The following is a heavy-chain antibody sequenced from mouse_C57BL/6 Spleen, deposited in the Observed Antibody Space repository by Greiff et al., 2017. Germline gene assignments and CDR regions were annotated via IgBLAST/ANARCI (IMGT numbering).Heavy chain of an antibody. CDR1: GYTFTSYW. CDR3: ARCHYYGSSYTYFDY. J-gene: IGHJ2*01. D-gene: IGHD1-1*01. CDR2: IDPSDSYT. V-gene: IGHV1-50*01. Sequence: QVQLKQSGAELVKPGASVKLSCKASGYTFTSYWMQWVKQRPGQGLEWIGEIDPSDSYTNYNQKFKGKATLTVDTSSSTAYMQLSSLTSEDSAVYYCARCHYYGSSYTYFDYWGQGTTLTVSS.